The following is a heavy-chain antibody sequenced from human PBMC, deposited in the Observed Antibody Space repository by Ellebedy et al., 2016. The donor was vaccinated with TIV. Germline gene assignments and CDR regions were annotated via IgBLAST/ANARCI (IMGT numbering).Heavy chain of an antibody. V-gene: IGHV3-23*01. CDR1: GFTFSNFG. CDR3: AKSPSRKPGLVDC. J-gene: IGHJ4*02. D-gene: IGHD1-14*01. Sequence: PGGSLRLSCVASGFTFSNFGMSWVRQAPGKGLEWVSTISLYNTHYADSVMGRFTISRDNSKNTLYLQMSSLTADDTAVYYCAKSPSRKPGLVDCWGQGTLVTVSS. CDR2: ISLYNT.